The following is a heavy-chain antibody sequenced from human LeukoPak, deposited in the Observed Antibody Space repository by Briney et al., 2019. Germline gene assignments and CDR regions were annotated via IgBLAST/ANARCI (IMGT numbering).Heavy chain of an antibody. CDR2: ISSSSNNI. V-gene: IGHV3-21*01. CDR1: GFTFSSYS. Sequence: PGGSLRLSCAASGFTFSSYSMDWVRQAPGKGLEWVSSISSSSNNIYYADSVKGRFTISRDNGKNSLYLLMNSLRAEDTAVYYCVYGGGYFQHWGQGTLVTVPS. J-gene: IGHJ1*01. CDR3: VYGGGYFQH. D-gene: IGHD4-23*01.